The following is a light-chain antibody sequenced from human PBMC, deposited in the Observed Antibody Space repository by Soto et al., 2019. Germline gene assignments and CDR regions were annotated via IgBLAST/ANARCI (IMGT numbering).Light chain of an antibody. J-gene: IGKJ1*01. V-gene: IGKV1-17*03. CDR1: QGISTY. Sequence: DIQMTQSPSAMSASVGDRVTITCRASQGISTYLAWFQQKPGKAPKRLIYAASSLQSGVPSRFSGSGSGTGFTLTISSLQPEDFATYYCLQHNTYPRTFGQGTKVEIK. CDR2: AAS. CDR3: LQHNTYPRT.